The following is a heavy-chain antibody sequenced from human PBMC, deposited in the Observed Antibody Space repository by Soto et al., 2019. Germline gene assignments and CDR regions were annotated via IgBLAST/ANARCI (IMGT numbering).Heavy chain of an antibody. CDR3: ASSGHYYGSAFEFGP. Sequence: PSETLSLTCTVSGGSISSYYWSWIRQPPGKGLEWIGYIYYSGSTNYNPSLKSRVTISVDTSKNQFSLKLSSVTAADTAVYYCASSGHYYGSAFEFGPWGQGTLVTVSS. V-gene: IGHV4-59*01. CDR2: IYYSGST. D-gene: IGHD3-10*01. J-gene: IGHJ5*02. CDR1: GGSISSYY.